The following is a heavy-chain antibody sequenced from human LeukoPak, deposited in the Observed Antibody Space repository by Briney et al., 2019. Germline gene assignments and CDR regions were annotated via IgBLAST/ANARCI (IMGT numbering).Heavy chain of an antibody. CDR3: ARDRRRQPRIAAAGTGPYYYYSMDV. D-gene: IGHD6-13*01. Sequence: GGSLRLSCAASGFTFSDHYMSWIRQAPGKGLEWVSYISSSGSTIYYADSVKGRFTISRDNAKDSLYLQMNSLRAEDTAVYYCARDRRRQPRIAAAGTGPYYYYSMDVWGQGTTVTVSS. CDR1: GFTFSDHY. CDR2: ISSSGSTI. V-gene: IGHV3-11*01. J-gene: IGHJ6*02.